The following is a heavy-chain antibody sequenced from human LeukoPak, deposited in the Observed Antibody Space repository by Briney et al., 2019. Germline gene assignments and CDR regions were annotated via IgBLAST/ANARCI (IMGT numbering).Heavy chain of an antibody. D-gene: IGHD3-22*01. J-gene: IGHJ4*02. Sequence: ASVKVSCKASGYTFTSYYMHWVRQAPGQGLEWMGIINPSGGSTSYAQKLQGRVTMTRDTSTSTVYMELSSLRSEDTAVYYCARDRVNYYDSSGYDYWGQGTLVTVSS. V-gene: IGHV1-46*01. CDR1: GYTFTSYY. CDR2: INPSGGST. CDR3: ARDRVNYYDSSGYDY.